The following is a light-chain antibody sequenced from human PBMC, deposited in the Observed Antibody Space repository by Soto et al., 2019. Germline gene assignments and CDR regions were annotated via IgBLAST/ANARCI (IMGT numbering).Light chain of an antibody. Sequence: EIVLTHSPGTLSLSPGERATLSCRAGQSVTRNYLAWYQLKPGQAPRVLIYAASIRATGIPVRFSGSGSGTDFSLTISRLEPEDFAVYYCHQYDNTPQTFGQGTEVDIK. CDR1: QSVTRNY. CDR3: HQYDNTPQT. J-gene: IGKJ2*01. V-gene: IGKV3-20*01. CDR2: AAS.